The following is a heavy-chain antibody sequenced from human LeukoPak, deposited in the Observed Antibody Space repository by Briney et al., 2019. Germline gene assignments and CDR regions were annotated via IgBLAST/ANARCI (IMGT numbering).Heavy chain of an antibody. J-gene: IGHJ3*02. Sequence: PSETLSLTCSVSGGSISSDTYYWGWIRQPRGMGLEWIGSIYYSGNTYYNPSLKSRVTISVDTSKNQFSLDLSSVAAADTAVYYCARIGMFFYDTNGFLDASDIWGQGTMVTVSS. CDR3: ARIGMFFYDTNGFLDASDI. D-gene: IGHD3-22*01. CDR2: IYYSGNT. CDR1: GGSISSDTYY. V-gene: IGHV4-39*01.